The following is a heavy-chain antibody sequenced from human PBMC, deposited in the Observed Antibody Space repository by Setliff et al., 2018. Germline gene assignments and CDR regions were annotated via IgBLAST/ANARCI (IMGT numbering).Heavy chain of an antibody. CDR3: ARRLPYFGMDV. D-gene: IGHD3-9*01. Sequence: GGSLRLSCTASGFSFSDYYMSWIRQAPGKGLEWLASINPHASEKYYVDSVKGRFTISRDNAKNSLSLQMDSLRAEDTAVYYCARRLPYFGMDVWGQGTTVTVSS. CDR1: GFSFSDYY. J-gene: IGHJ6*02. CDR2: INPHASEK. V-gene: IGHV3-7*03.